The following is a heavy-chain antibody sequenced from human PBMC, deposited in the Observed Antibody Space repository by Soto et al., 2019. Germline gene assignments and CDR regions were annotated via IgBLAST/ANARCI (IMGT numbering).Heavy chain of an antibody. V-gene: IGHV3-30*03. D-gene: IGHD3-16*01. CDR1: GFTFSSYG. Sequence: QVQLVESGGGVVQPGRSLRLSCAASGFTFSSYGMHWVRQAPGKGLEWVALISYDGSDKYYADSVKGRFTISRDNSKNTLYLQMNSLRVEDTAVYYLGAGQYFSDYWGQGTLVTVSS. J-gene: IGHJ4*02. CDR3: GAGQYFSDY. CDR2: ISYDGSDK.